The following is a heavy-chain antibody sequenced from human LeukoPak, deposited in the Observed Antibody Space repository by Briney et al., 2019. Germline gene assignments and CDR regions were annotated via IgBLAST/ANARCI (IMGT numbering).Heavy chain of an antibody. J-gene: IGHJ4*02. CDR3: ARDRGENGYNHWDFDY. CDR1: GFTFSSYG. Sequence: GGPLRLSCAASGFTFSSYGMSWLRQAPGKGLEWVSVIYSGGSTYYADSVKGRFTISRDNSKNTLYLQMNSLRAEDTAVYYCARDRGENGYNHWDFDYWGQGTLVTVSS. V-gene: IGHV3-66*01. D-gene: IGHD5-24*01. CDR2: IYSGGST.